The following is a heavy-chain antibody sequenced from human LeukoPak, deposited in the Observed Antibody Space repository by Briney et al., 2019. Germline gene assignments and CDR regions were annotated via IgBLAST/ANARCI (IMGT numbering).Heavy chain of an antibody. CDR3: ARAAYSSGWYQGY. Sequence: GGSLRLSCTTSGFTFTNYWMSWVRQAPGKGLEWVANIKQDGSEKYYVDSLKGRFTISRDNAKNSLYLQMNSLRAEDTAVYYCARAAYSSGWYQGYWGQGTLVTVSS. D-gene: IGHD6-19*01. CDR2: IKQDGSEK. J-gene: IGHJ4*02. V-gene: IGHV3-7*03. CDR1: GFTFTNYW.